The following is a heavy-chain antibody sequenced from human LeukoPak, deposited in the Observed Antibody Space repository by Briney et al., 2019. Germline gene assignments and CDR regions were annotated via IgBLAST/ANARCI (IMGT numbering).Heavy chain of an antibody. D-gene: IGHD5-18*01. CDR2: IWYDGSNK. CDR1: GFTFSSYG. CDR3: AKDTAMVTYRGYYYYGMDV. V-gene: IGHV3-33*06. Sequence: GGSLRLSCAASGFTFSSYGMHWVRQAPGKGLEWVAVIWYDGSNKYYADSVKGRFTISRDNSKNTLHLQMNSLRAEDTAVYYCAKDTAMVTYRGYYYYGMDVWGKGTTVTVSS. J-gene: IGHJ6*04.